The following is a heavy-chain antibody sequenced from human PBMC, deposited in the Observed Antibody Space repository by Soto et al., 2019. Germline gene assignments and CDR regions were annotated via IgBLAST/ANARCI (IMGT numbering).Heavy chain of an antibody. V-gene: IGHV3-73*01. CDR1: GFSFSDHY. CDR2: IEKKSNNYAT. J-gene: IGHJ5*02. Sequence: PGGSLRLSCAASGFSFSDHYMDWVRQAPGKGLEWLGQIEKKSNNYATSYGESVQGRLIISRDDSKNTAYLQLNSLKIEDTAVYFCTRDSGTFNWLDPWGQGTLVTVSS. D-gene: IGHD1-26*01. CDR3: TRDSGTFNWLDP.